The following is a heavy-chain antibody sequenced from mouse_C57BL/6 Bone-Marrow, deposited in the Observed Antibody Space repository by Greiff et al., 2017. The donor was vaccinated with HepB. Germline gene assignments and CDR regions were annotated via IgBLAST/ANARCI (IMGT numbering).Heavy chain of an antibody. CDR2: IHPSDSDT. D-gene: IGHD2-14*01. V-gene: IGHV1-74*01. CDR3: AIEGTTEGYFDY. CDR1: GYTSSSYW. J-gene: IGHJ2*01. Sequence: QVQLQPGAELVKPGASVKVSCKASGYTSSSYWMHWVKQRPGQGLEWIGRIHPSDSDTNYNQKFKGKATLTVDKSSSTAYMQLSSLTSEDSAVYYCAIEGTTEGYFDYWGQGTTLTVSS.